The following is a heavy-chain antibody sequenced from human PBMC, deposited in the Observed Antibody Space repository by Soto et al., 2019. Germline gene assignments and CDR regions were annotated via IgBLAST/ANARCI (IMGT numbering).Heavy chain of an antibody. J-gene: IGHJ3*02. Sequence: GDPLRLSCAAPGFTVCRNYMSWVRQAPGEGLELVSAICSGGSTYHEDSVKGRFNIYRHNSKNTLYLQKNSLRAEKTAVYYCARDFRYCSGGSCPKSDAFDIWGKGTMVTVPS. D-gene: IGHD2-15*01. V-gene: IGHV3-53*04. CDR1: GFTVCRNY. CDR2: ICSGGST. CDR3: ARDFRYCSGGSCPKSDAFDI.